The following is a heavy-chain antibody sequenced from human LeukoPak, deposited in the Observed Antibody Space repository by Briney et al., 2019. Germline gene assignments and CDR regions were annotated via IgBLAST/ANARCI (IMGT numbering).Heavy chain of an antibody. J-gene: IGHJ4*02. D-gene: IGHD3-10*01. CDR2: IYTSGST. V-gene: IGHV4-4*07. CDR3: ARDAKYYYGSRTYFFFEY. CDR1: GVSISSYY. Sequence: SETLSLTCTVSGVSISSYYWTWIRQSAGKGLEWIGRIYTSGSTYYNPSLKSRVSMSIDTSKNQFSLKLSSITAADTAVYYCARDAKYYYGSRTYFFFEYWGQGTLLTVSS.